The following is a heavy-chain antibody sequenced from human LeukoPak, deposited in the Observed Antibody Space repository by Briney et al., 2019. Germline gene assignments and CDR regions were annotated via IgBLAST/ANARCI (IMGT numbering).Heavy chain of an antibody. Sequence: GGSLRLSCVASGVTSRNSWMHWVRQAPGKGLVWVSRITIDGSSTTYADSVKGRFTISRDNAKNTLFLQMNTLRVEDTAVYYCTRDLMDYDVSTGLHHYYMDVWGQGTTVTVSS. CDR2: ITIDGSST. J-gene: IGHJ6*02. CDR1: GVTSRNSW. CDR3: TRDLMDYDVSTGLHHYYMDV. V-gene: IGHV3-74*03. D-gene: IGHD3-9*01.